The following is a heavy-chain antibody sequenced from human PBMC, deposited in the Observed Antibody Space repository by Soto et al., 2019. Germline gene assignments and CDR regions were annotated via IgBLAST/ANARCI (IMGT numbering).Heavy chain of an antibody. Sequence: CVSLRLSCSAAPMNYRSYAMSWVRHAPGKGLEWVSAVGGSGSDTYYADSVKGRFTISRDDSKSTLYLHMSSLRAEDTAIYYCAKRQSFDFWSGYLPFFDYWGQGTRVTVSS. V-gene: IGHV3-23*01. CDR2: VGGSGSDT. CDR3: AKRQSFDFWSGYLPFFDY. D-gene: IGHD3-3*01. J-gene: IGHJ4*02. CDR1: PMNYRSYA.